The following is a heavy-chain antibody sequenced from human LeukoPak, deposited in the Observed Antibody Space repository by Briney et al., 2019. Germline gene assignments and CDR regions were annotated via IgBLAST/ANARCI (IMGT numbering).Heavy chain of an antibody. CDR1: GNSFTNSL. Sequence: GESLKISCTGSGNSFTNSLIAWVRQMPGKGLEWIGIINPDNSDTRYSSPFQGQVTISADKSIRTAYLQWSSLKASDTAMYYCAKRRNDVRYTSTWDPDYWGQGTLVTVSS. CDR2: INPDNSDT. CDR3: AKRRNDVRYTSTWDPDY. D-gene: IGHD3-16*02. J-gene: IGHJ4*02. V-gene: IGHV5-51*01.